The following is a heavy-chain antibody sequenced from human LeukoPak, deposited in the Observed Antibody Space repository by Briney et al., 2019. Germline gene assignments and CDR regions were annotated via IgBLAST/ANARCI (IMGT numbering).Heavy chain of an antibody. D-gene: IGHD6-19*01. CDR2: IYYSGST. CDR1: GGSISSSSYY. Sequence: SETLSLTCTVSGGSISSSSYYWGWIRQPPGKGLEWIGSIYYSGSTYYNPSLKSRVTISVDTSKNQFSLKLNSVTAADTAVYYCARETYSSGWSGSDYWGQGALVTVSS. CDR3: ARETYSSGWSGSDY. V-gene: IGHV4-39*07. J-gene: IGHJ4*02.